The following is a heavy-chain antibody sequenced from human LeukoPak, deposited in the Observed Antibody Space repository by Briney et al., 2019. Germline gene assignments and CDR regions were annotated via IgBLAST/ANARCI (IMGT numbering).Heavy chain of an antibody. V-gene: IGHV3-7*01. Sequence: GGSLRLSCAASGFTFSIYWMSWVRQAPGKGLEWVASMKGDGSVKHFLDSVEGRFTISRDNAKNSLYLQMNSLRAEDTAVFYCARDDSGSYPNYFENWGQGTLVTVSS. CDR1: GFTFSIYW. D-gene: IGHD1-26*01. J-gene: IGHJ4*02. CDR3: ARDDSGSYPNYFEN. CDR2: MKGDGSVK.